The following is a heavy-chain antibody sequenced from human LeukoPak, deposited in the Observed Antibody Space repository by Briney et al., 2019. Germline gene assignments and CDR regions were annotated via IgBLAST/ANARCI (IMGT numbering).Heavy chain of an antibody. CDR3: ASLYSSGWTRGDY. D-gene: IGHD6-19*01. Sequence: PGGSLSLSCAASGFPVSNNYMSWVRQAPGEGLEWGSVIYSGGSTYYADSVKGRFTISRDNSKNTLYLQMNSLRAEDTAVYYCASLYSSGWTRGDYWGQGTLVTVSS. J-gene: IGHJ4*02. CDR1: GFPVSNNY. V-gene: IGHV3-53*01. CDR2: IYSGGST.